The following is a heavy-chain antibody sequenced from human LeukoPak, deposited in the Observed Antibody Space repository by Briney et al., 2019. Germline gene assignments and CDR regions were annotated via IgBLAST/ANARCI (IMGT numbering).Heavy chain of an antibody. D-gene: IGHD3-22*01. CDR1: GGSFSGYY. J-gene: IGHJ4*02. V-gene: IGHV4-34*01. CDR3: ARGSSDYYDSSGYLGY. CDR2: INHSGST. Sequence: SETLSLTRAVYGGSFSGYYWSWIRQPPGKGLEWIGEINHSGSTNYNPSLKSRVTISVDTSKNQFSLKLSSVTAADTAVYYCARGSSDYYDSSGYLGYWGQGTLVTVSS.